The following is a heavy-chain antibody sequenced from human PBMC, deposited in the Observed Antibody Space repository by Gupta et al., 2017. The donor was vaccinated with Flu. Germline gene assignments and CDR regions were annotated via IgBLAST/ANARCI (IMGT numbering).Heavy chain of an antibody. V-gene: IGHV1-8*01. J-gene: IGHJ6*02. CDR3: ARDVEYSSSYGNYYYYYGMDV. D-gene: IGHD6-6*01. Sequence: QVQLVQSGAEVKKPGASVKVSCKASGYTFTSYDINWVRQATGQGLEWMGWMNPNSGNTGYAQKFQGRVTMTRNTSISTAYMELSSLRSEDTAVYYCARDVEYSSSYGNYYYYYGMDVWGQGTTVTVSS. CDR2: MNPNSGNT. CDR1: GYTFTSYD.